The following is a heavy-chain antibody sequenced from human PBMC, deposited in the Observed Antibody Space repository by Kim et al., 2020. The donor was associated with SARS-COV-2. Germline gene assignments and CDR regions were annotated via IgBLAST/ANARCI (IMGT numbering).Heavy chain of an antibody. V-gene: IGHV4-61*02. CDR3: ARAKRLRYYYYGMDV. J-gene: IGHJ6*02. D-gene: IGHD6-25*01. Sequence: SETLSLTCTVSGGSISSGSYYWSWIRQPAGKGLEWIGRIYTSGSTNYNPSLKSRVTISVDTSKNQFSLKLSSVTAADTAVYYCARAKRLRYYYYGMDVWGQGTTVTVSS. CDR1: GGSISSGSYY. CDR2: IYTSGST.